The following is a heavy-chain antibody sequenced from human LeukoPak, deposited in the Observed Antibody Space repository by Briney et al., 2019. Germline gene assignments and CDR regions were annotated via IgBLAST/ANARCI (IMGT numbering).Heavy chain of an antibody. CDR2: IRSKRYGGTA. Sequence: PGRSLRLSCTGSGFTFGDYAMSWFRQAPGKGLEWVSFIRSKRYGGTAEDAASVKGRFTISRDDSKSIAYLQMNSLKTEDTAVYFCTRGLLRGNAFDIWGQGTMVTVSS. CDR1: GFTFGDYA. J-gene: IGHJ3*02. D-gene: IGHD1-26*01. CDR3: TRGLLRGNAFDI. V-gene: IGHV3-49*03.